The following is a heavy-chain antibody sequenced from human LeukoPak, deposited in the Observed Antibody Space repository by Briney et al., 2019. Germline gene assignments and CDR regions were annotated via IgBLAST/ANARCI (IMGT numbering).Heavy chain of an antibody. CDR3: ARPTTVTPYGYYGMDV. Sequence: SETLSLTCSVSGGSISNSNYYWAWIRQPPAKGLELIGHIYYRGSTHYNPSLKSRVTISVDTSKNQFSLKLSSVTAADTAVYYCARPTTVTPYGYYGMDVWGQGTTVTVSS. V-gene: IGHV4-39*01. D-gene: IGHD4-17*01. CDR2: IYYRGST. CDR1: GGSISNSNYY. J-gene: IGHJ6*02.